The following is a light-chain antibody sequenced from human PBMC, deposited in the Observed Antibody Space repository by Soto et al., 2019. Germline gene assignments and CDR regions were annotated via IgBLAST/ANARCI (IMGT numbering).Light chain of an antibody. V-gene: IGLV2-8*01. J-gene: IGLJ2*01. CDR2: EVS. Sequence: QSALTQPPSASGSPGQSVTISCTGTSSDVGSYIYVSWYQHHPGKAPKLMIYEVSKRPSGVPDRFSGSKSGNTASLTVSGLQAEDEADYYCSSYAGSNNLLFGGGTKVTVL. CDR1: SSDVGSYIY. CDR3: SSYAGSNNLL.